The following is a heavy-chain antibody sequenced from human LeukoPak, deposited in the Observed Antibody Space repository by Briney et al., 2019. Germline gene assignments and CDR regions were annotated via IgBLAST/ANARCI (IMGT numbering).Heavy chain of an antibody. D-gene: IGHD2-2*01. Sequence: GGSLRLFCAASGFSFSSSWMSWVRQAPGEGLEWVANIKEDGTENYSVDSVKGRFTISRDNARTSLYLQMNSLRVEDTAVYYCARTYCSSTSCYEVGYYFDYWGQGTLVTVSS. V-gene: IGHV3-7*02. J-gene: IGHJ4*02. CDR3: ARTYCSSTSCYEVGYYFDY. CDR1: GFSFSSSW. CDR2: IKEDGTEN.